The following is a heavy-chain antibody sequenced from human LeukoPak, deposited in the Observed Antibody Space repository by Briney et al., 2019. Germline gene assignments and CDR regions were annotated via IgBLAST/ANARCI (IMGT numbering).Heavy chain of an antibody. CDR2: IYYSGST. Sequence: SETLSLTCTVSGGSISSTTYYWGWIRQTPGKGLEWIGSIYYSGSTYYNPSLKSRVTISVDTSKNQISLKLASVTAVDTAIYYCARDRLLWFGELDFWGQGTLVIVSS. J-gene: IGHJ4*02. CDR3: ARDRLLWFGELDF. D-gene: IGHD3-10*01. V-gene: IGHV4-39*07. CDR1: GGSISSTTYY.